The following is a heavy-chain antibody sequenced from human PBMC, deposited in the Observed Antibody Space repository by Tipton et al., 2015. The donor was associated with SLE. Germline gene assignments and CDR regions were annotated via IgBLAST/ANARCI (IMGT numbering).Heavy chain of an antibody. CDR2: ISYDGSNK. D-gene: IGHD3-22*01. CDR1: GFTFSSYG. Sequence: SLRLSCAASGFTFSSYGMHWVRQAPGKGLEWVAVISYDGSNKYNADSVKGRFTISRDNSKKTLYLQMNSLRAEDTAVYYCARGTMIVVDYYFDYWGQGTLVTVSS. J-gene: IGHJ4*02. CDR3: ARGTMIVVDYYFDY. V-gene: IGHV3-30*03.